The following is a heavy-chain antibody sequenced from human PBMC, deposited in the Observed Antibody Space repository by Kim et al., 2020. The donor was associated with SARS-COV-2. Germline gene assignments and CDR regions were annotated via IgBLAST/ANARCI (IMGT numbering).Heavy chain of an antibody. Sequence: ADSVKGRVTISRDNSKNTMYLQMNSLRTEDTAVYYCVREGFGDSQSYFDYWGQGTLVTVSS. V-gene: IGHV3-33*01. D-gene: IGHD2-21*02. CDR3: VREGFGDSQSYFDY. J-gene: IGHJ4*02.